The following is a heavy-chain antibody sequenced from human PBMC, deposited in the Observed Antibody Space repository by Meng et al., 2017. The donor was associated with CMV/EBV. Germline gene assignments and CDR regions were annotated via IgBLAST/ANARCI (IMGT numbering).Heavy chain of an antibody. CDR1: GGSFSGYY. D-gene: IGHD6-6*01. Sequence: SETLSLTCAVYGGSFSGYYWSWIRQPPGKGLEWMGEINHSGSTNYNPSLKSRVTISVDTSKNQFSLKLSSVTAADTAVYYFARGLKSIAARPVRYFDLWGRGTLVTVSS. J-gene: IGHJ2*01. V-gene: IGHV4-34*01. CDR3: ARGLKSIAARPVRYFDL. CDR2: INHSGST.